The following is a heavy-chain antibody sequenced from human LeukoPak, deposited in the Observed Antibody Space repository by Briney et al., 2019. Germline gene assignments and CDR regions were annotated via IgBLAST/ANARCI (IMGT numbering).Heavy chain of an antibody. CDR1: GFTFSSYA. V-gene: IGHV3-23*01. Sequence: QPGGSLRLSCAASGFTFSSYAMSWVRQAPGKGLEWVSAISGSGGSTYYADSVKGRFTISRDNSKNTLYLQMNSLRAEDTAVYYCARGSSIFGVVTDFDLWGRGTLVTVSS. J-gene: IGHJ2*01. CDR2: ISGSGGST. D-gene: IGHD3-3*01. CDR3: ARGSSIFGVVTDFDL.